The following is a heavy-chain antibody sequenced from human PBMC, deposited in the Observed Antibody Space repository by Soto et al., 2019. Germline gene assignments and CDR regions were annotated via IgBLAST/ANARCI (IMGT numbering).Heavy chain of an antibody. J-gene: IGHJ6*02. CDR1: GFIFSDYA. V-gene: IGHV3-30-3*01. D-gene: IGHD4-4*01. CDR3: ARGSSNRPPYYYYGMDV. CDR2: ISFDGSNE. Sequence: GGSLRLSCAASGFIFSDYAMHWVRRTPGKGLEWVTVISFDGSNEYYADSVKGRFTISRDNSKSTLYLQMNSLRAEDTAVYYCARGSSNRPPYYYYGMDVWGQGTTVTVSS.